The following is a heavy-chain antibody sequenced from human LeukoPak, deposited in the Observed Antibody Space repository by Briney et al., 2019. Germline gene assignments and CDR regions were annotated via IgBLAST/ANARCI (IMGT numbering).Heavy chain of an antibody. V-gene: IGHV5-10-1*01. D-gene: IGHD3-10*01. Sequence: GESLRISCKGSGYSFTSYWIRWVRQMPGKGLEWMARIDPSDSYTNYSPSFQGHVTISADKSISTAYLQWSSLKASDTAMSYCARQSRHSTDYYGSGPGGYWGQGTLVTVSS. CDR3: ARQSRHSTDYYGSGPGGY. CDR1: GYSFTSYW. CDR2: IDPSDSYT. J-gene: IGHJ4*02.